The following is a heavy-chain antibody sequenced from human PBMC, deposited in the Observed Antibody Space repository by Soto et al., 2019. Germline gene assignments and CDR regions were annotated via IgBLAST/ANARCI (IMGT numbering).Heavy chain of an antibody. D-gene: IGHD2-2*02. Sequence: QVQLVQSGAEVKKPGASVKVSCKASGYTFTSYAMHWVRQAPGQRLEWMGWINAGNGNTKYSQKFQGRVTITRDTSASTAYKELSSLRSEDTAVYYCASSFTVPSAIAYWGQGTLVTVSS. J-gene: IGHJ4*02. V-gene: IGHV1-3*01. CDR3: ASSFTVPSAIAY. CDR2: INAGNGNT. CDR1: GYTFTSYA.